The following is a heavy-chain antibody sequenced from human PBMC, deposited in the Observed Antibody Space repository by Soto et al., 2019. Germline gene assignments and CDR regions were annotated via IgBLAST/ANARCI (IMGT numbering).Heavy chain of an antibody. J-gene: IGHJ4*02. CDR2: IWYDGSNR. V-gene: IGHV3-33*06. D-gene: IGHD1-7*01. Sequence: GGSLRLSCAASGFTFTNYGMHWVRQAPGKGLEWVAVIWYDGSNRFYADSVKGRFTISKDNSQNMLYLQMHSLRPEDTAVYYCAKDRRAGGNYGFYSDFWGQGTVVTVSS. CDR1: GFTFTNYG. CDR3: AKDRRAGGNYGFYSDF.